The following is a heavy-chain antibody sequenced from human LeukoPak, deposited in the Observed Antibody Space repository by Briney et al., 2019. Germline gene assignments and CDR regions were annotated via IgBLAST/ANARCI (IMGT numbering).Heavy chain of an antibody. CDR2: ISAYNGNA. CDR1: GYTFTSYG. Sequence: EASVKVSCKASGYTFTSYGISWVRQAPGQGLEWMGWISAYNGNANYAQKLQGRVTMTTDTSTSTAYMELRSLRSDDTAVYYCARDRAAGKRVDYWGQGTLVTVSS. D-gene: IGHD6-13*01. J-gene: IGHJ4*02. V-gene: IGHV1-18*01. CDR3: ARDRAAGKRVDY.